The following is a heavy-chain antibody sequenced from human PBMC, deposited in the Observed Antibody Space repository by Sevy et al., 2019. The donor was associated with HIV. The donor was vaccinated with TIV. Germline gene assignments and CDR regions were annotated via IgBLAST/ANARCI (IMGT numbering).Heavy chain of an antibody. J-gene: IGHJ4*02. CDR3: SMEDGYNYFDY. CDR1: GFTLNKAW. CDR2: IKSETDGGTT. V-gene: IGHV3-15*07. D-gene: IGHD5-12*01. Sequence: GGSLRLSCAASGFTLNKAWMHWVRQAPGKGLEWVGRIKSETDGGTTDYAEPVKGRFSISRDDSKNTLYLQMNSLKIEDTAVYYCSMEDGYNYFDYWGQGALVTVSS.